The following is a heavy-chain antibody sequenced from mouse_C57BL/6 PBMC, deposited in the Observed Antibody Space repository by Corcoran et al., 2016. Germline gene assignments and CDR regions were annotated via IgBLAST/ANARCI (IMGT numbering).Heavy chain of an antibody. CDR1: GYTFTDYY. CDR2: INPNNGGT. Sequence: EVQLQKSGPELVKPGASVKISCKASGYTFTDYYMNWVKQSHGKSLEWIGDINPNNGGTSYNQKFKGKATLTVDKSSSTAYMELRSLTSEDSAVYYCARHGSTRFDYWGQGTTLTVSS. CDR3: ARHGSTRFDY. D-gene: IGHD1-1*01. V-gene: IGHV1-26*01. J-gene: IGHJ2*01.